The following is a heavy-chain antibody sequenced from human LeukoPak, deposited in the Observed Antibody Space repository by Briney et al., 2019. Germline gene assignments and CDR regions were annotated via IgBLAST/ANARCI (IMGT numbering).Heavy chain of an antibody. J-gene: IGHJ4*02. CDR3: ARGLLGKATSVPDDY. Sequence: GASVKVSCKASGYTFTSYGISWVRQAPGQGLEWMGWISAYNGNTNYAQKLQGRVTMTTDTSTSTAYMELRSLRSDDTAVYYCARGLLGKATSVPDDYWGQGTLVTVSS. D-gene: IGHD1-26*01. V-gene: IGHV1-18*01. CDR2: ISAYNGNT. CDR1: GYTFTSYG.